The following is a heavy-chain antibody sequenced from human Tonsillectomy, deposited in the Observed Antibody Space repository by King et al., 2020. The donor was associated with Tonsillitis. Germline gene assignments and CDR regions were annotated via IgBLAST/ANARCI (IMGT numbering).Heavy chain of an antibody. D-gene: IGHD6-19*01. V-gene: IGHV3-30-3*01. Sequence: VQLVESGGGVVQPGRSLRLSCAASGFTFSSYAMHWVRQAPGKGLEWVAVISYDGSNKYYAGSVKGRLTISRDNSKKTLYLQMNSLRAEDTAVYYCARDRQWRDAFDIWGQGTMVTVSS. CDR2: ISYDGSNK. CDR1: GFTFSSYA. J-gene: IGHJ3*02. CDR3: ARDRQWRDAFDI.